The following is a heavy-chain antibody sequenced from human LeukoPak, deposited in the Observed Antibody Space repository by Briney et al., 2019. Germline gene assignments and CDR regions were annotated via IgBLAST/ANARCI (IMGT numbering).Heavy chain of an antibody. V-gene: IGHV3-74*01. J-gene: IGHJ4*02. Sequence: GGSLRLSCVASGFTFSDAWMSWVRQAPGKGLEWVSRINSDESSTSYADSVKGRFIISRDNAKNTLYLQMNSLRAEDTAVYYCARNSGSYAFDSWGQGTLVTVSS. CDR3: ARNSGSYAFDS. D-gene: IGHD1-26*01. CDR2: INSDESST. CDR1: GFTFSDAW.